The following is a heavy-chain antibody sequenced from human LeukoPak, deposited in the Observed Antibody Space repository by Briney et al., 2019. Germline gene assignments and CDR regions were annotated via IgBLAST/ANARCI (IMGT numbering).Heavy chain of an antibody. CDR2: FSPYNGNT. J-gene: IGHJ4*02. CDR3: ARELAYSSGWYAPTHDPDY. V-gene: IGHV1-18*04. Sequence: SEKVSCKAPGFTFTSYCICWLRQPPGHPLEYIGSFSPYNGNTNYAQKLQGRVTMTTDTSTSTAYMELRSLRSDDTAVYYCARELAYSSGWYAPTHDPDYWGQGTLVTVSS. D-gene: IGHD6-13*01. CDR1: GFTFTSYC.